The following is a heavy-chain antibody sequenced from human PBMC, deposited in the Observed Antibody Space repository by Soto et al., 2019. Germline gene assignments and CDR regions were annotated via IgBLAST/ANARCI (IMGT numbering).Heavy chain of an antibody. CDR2: ISRSGDIT. CDR3: AKGGFWVHYGMDV. D-gene: IGHD2-15*01. J-gene: IGHJ6*02. CDR1: GSTFSAFC. V-gene: IGHV3-23*01. Sequence: EVQLLESGGALAQPGGSLRLFCAASGSTFSAFCMNWVRQAPGKGLEWVSAISRSGDITYYADSVKGRFTISRDNSKNTLYLEMNSLTGDDTAVYYCAKGGFWVHYGMDVWGQGTTVIVSS.